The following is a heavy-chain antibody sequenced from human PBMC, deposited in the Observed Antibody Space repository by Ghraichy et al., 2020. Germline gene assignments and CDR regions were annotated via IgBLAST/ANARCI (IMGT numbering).Heavy chain of an antibody. Sequence: LSLTCAASGFTFSRYWMHWVRQVPGKGLVWVSRINSDGSNTTYADSVKGRFTISRDNAKNTLYLQMNSLRAEDTAVYYCARGYSGSYRIDYWGQGSLVTVSS. CDR3: ARGYSGSYRIDY. D-gene: IGHD1-26*01. CDR1: GFTFSRYW. J-gene: IGHJ4*02. CDR2: INSDGSNT. V-gene: IGHV3-74*01.